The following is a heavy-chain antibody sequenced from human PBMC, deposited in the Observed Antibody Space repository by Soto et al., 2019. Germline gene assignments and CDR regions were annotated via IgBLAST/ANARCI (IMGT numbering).Heavy chain of an antibody. CDR3: ARAQCSNTSCRLTI. V-gene: IGHV4-31*03. CDR1: GGSISSGGHY. CDR2: IYYSGTT. D-gene: IGHD2-2*01. Sequence: QVQLQESGPGLVKPSQTLSLTCTVSGGSISSGGHYWSWIRQHPGKGLEWIGYIYYSGTTYYDPSLRSRVTISVDTSKNQFSLKLSSVTAADTAVYYCARAQCSNTSCRLTIWGQGTLVTVSS. J-gene: IGHJ4*02.